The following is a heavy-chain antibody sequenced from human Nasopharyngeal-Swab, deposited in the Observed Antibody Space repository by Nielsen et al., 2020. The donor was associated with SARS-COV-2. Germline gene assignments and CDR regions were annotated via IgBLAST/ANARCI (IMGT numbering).Heavy chain of an antibody. D-gene: IGHD6-19*01. V-gene: IGHV1-69*13. J-gene: IGHJ4*02. Sequence: SVKVSCKASGGTFSSYAISWVRQAPGQGLEWMGGIIPIFGTANYAQKFQGRVTITADESTSTAYMELSSLRSEDTAVYYYARAVAGPIGPFDYWGQGTLVTVSS. CDR3: ARAVAGPIGPFDY. CDR1: GGTFSSYA. CDR2: IIPIFGTA.